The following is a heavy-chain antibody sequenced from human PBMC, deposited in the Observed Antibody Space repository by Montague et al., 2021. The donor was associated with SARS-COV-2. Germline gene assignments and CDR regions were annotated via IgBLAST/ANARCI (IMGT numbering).Heavy chain of an antibody. CDR1: GGSISAGGYS. V-gene: IGHV4-31*03. J-gene: IGHJ3*01. Sequence: TLSLTCTVSGGSISAGGYSWTWIRQLPGKGLEWSGCIYYSGSTFYNPPLKSRLTISVDTSKNQFSLKLSSVTAADTAVYYGAREGGRFQLWLRGDDAYALWGQGTMVTVSS. D-gene: IGHD5-18*01. CDR3: AREGGRFQLWLRGDDAYAL. CDR2: IYYSGST.